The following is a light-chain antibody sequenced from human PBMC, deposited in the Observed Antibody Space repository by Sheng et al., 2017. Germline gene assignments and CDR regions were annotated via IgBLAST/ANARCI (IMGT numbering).Light chain of an antibody. Sequence: EIVLTQSPATLSLSPGERATLSCRASQSVSNHLAWYQQKPGQAPRLLIYDASNRATGIPARFSGSGSGTDFTLTISSLEPEDFAVYYCQQRSNWPLFGGGTKVEIK. J-gene: IGKJ4*01. CDR3: QQRSNWPL. CDR2: DAS. V-gene: IGKV3-11*01. CDR1: QSVSNH.